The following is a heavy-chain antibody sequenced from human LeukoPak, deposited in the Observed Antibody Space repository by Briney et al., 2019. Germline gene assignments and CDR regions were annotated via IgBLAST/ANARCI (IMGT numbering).Heavy chain of an antibody. Sequence: GGSLRLSCAASGFTFSSYEMNWVRQAPGKGLEWVSIIYSGGGTYYADSVKGRFTISRDNSKNTLYLQMNSLRAEDTAVYYCARDVLSGGDYWGQGTLVTVSS. J-gene: IGHJ4*02. D-gene: IGHD1-26*01. CDR2: IYSGGGT. CDR1: GFTFSSYE. V-gene: IGHV3-53*01. CDR3: ARDVLSGGDY.